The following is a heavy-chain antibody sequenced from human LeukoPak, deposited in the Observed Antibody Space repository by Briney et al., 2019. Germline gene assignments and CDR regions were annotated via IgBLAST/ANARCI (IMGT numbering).Heavy chain of an antibody. J-gene: IGHJ3*02. CDR1: GGTFSSYA. D-gene: IGHD3-22*01. CDR2: IIPIFGTA. V-gene: IGHV1-69*13. CDR3: AREGSAGGYITHAFDI. Sequence: SVKVSCKASGGTFSSYAISWVRQAPGQGLEWMGGIIPIFGTANYAQKFQGRVTITADESTSTAYMELSSLRSEDTAMYYCAREGSAGGYITHAFDIWGQGTMVTVSS.